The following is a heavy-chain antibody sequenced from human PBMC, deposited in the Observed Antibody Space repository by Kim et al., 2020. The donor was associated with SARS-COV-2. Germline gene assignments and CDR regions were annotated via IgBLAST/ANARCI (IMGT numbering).Heavy chain of an antibody. D-gene: IGHD6-19*01. V-gene: IGHV3-30*02. CDR3: AKAEYSSGWCFDY. Sequence: YADSVKGRFTISGDNSKNTLYLQMNSLRAEDTAVYYCAKAEYSSGWCFDYWGQGTLVTVSS. J-gene: IGHJ4*02.